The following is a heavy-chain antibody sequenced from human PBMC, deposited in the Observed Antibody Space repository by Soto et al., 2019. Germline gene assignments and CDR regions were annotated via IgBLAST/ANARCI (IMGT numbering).Heavy chain of an antibody. CDR2: INHSGST. CDR3: ARGEGAEGQNFDY. CDR1: GGSFSGYY. V-gene: IGHV4-34*01. Sequence: SETLSLTCAVYGGSFSGYYWSWIRQPPGKGLEWIGEINHSGSTNYNPSLKSRVTISVDTSKNQFSLKLSSVTAADTAVYYCARGEGAEGQNFDYWGQGTLVTVSS. J-gene: IGHJ4*02.